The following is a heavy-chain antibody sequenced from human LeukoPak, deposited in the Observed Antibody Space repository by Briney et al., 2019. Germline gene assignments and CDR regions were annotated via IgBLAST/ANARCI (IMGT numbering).Heavy chain of an antibody. CDR1: GGTFSSYA. CDR2: IIPISGTA. J-gene: IGHJ6*03. V-gene: IGHV1-69*01. Sequence: ASVKVSCKASGGTFSSYAISWVRQAPGQGLEWMEGIIPISGTANYAQKFQGRVTITADESTSTAYMELSSLRSEDTAVYYCARRTGDYYYYYVDVWGKGTTVTVSS. CDR3: ARRTGDYYYYYVDV.